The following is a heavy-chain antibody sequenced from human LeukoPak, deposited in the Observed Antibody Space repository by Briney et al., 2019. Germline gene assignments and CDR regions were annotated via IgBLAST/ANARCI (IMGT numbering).Heavy chain of an antibody. CDR2: ISWDGGST. Sequence: TGGSLRLSCAASGFTFDDYAMHWVRQAPGKGLEWVSLISWDGGSTYYADSVKGRFTISRDNSKNSLYLQMNSLRAEDTALYYCAKDHRMGPLWFGELFGYFDYWGQGTLVTVSS. CDR3: AKDHRMGPLWFGELFGYFDY. CDR1: GFTFDDYA. V-gene: IGHV3-43D*03. D-gene: IGHD3-10*01. J-gene: IGHJ4*02.